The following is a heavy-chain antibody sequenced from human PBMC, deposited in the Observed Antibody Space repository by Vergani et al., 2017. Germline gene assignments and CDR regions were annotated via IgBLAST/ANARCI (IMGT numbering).Heavy chain of an antibody. CDR2: IRYDGSNK. J-gene: IGHJ4*02. CDR3: AKDPITQTPLFGGYFDY. V-gene: IGHV3-30*02. CDR1: GFTFSSYG. Sequence: QVQLVESGGGVVQPGGSLRLSCAASGFTFSSYGMHWVRQAPGKGLEWVAFIRYDGSNKYYADSVKGRFTISRDNSKNTLYLQMNSLRAEDTAVYYCAKDPITQTPLFGGYFDYWGQGTLVTVSS. D-gene: IGHD3-16*01.